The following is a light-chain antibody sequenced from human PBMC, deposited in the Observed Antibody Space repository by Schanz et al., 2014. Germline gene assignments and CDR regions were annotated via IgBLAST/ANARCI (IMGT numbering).Light chain of an antibody. CDR1: QSVSSN. V-gene: IGKV3-11*01. CDR3: QQRSNWPPFT. Sequence: EIVMTQSPATLSVSPGERATLSCRASQSVSSNLAWYQQKRGQAPRLLIYDASTRATGIPARFSGSGSGTDFTLTITSLEPEDFAVYYCQQRSNWPPFTFGPGTKVDVK. CDR2: DAS. J-gene: IGKJ3*01.